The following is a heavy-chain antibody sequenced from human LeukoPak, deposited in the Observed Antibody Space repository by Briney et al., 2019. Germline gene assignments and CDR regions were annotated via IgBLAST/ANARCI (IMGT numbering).Heavy chain of an antibody. CDR3: ANAAYYYDLLRSPPGYYYYMDV. Sequence: GASVKVSCKASGGTFSSYAISWVRQAPGQGLEWMGGIIPIFGTANYAQKFQGGVTITTDESTSTAYMELSSLRSEDTAVYYCANAAYYYDLLRSPPGYYYYMDVWGKGTTVTVSS. J-gene: IGHJ6*03. CDR1: GGTFSSYA. V-gene: IGHV1-69*05. D-gene: IGHD3-22*01. CDR2: IIPIFGTA.